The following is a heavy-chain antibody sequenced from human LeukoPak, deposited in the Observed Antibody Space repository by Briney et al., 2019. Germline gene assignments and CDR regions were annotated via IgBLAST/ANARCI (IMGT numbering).Heavy chain of an antibody. Sequence: GGSLRLSCAASGFTFSRYGLHWVRQAPGKGLEWVSYISSSSGTIFYADSVKGRFTISRDNAKNSLYLQMNSLRAEDTAVYYCARGGDPDYWGQGTLV. CDR1: GFTFSRYG. D-gene: IGHD2-21*02. V-gene: IGHV3-48*04. CDR2: ISSSSGTI. J-gene: IGHJ4*02. CDR3: ARGGDPDY.